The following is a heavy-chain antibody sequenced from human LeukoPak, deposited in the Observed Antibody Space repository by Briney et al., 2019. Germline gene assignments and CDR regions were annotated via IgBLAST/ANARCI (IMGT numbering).Heavy chain of an antibody. CDR2: IRSKAYGETA. V-gene: IGHV3-49*03. CDR1: GFTFGDYA. CDR3: ARIALYDDTAFYSGYYYYYYPMDV. Sequence: GGSLRLSCTASGFTFGDYAMSWIRQAPGKGLEWVGFIRSKAYGETADYAASVKGRFTISRDNAKNSLFLQVNSLRAEDTAVYYCARIALYDDTAFYSGYYYYYYPMDVWGQGTTVTVSS. J-gene: IGHJ6*02. D-gene: IGHD3-9*01.